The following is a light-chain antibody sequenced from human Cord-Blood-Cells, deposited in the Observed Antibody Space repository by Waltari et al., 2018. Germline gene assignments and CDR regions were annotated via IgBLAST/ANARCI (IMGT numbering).Light chain of an antibody. CDR3: QSYDSSNVV. Sequence: NFMLTQPHSVSESPVKTVTISCTGRSGSIASNYLQWYQQRPGSAPTTVIYEDNQRPSGVPDRFSGSIDSSSNSASLTISGLKTEDEADYYCQSYDSSNVVFGGGTKLTVL. J-gene: IGLJ2*01. V-gene: IGLV6-57*02. CDR1: SGSIASNY. CDR2: EDN.